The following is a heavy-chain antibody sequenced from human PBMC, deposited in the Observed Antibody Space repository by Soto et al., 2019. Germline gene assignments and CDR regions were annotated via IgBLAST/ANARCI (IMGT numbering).Heavy chain of an antibody. CDR1: GFTFSSYE. D-gene: IGHD4-17*01. CDR3: ARDPRLPYYYGMDV. Sequence: GGSLRLSCAASGFTFSSYEMNWVRQAPGKGLEWVSYISSSGSTIYYADSVKGRFTISRDNAKNSLYLQMNSLRAEDTAVYYCARDPRLPYYYGMDVWGPGTTVTVSS. J-gene: IGHJ6*02. V-gene: IGHV3-48*03. CDR2: ISSSGSTI.